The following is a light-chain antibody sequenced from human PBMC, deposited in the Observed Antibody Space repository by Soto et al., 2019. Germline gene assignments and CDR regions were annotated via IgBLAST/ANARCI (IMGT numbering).Light chain of an antibody. CDR3: QQYNHWPPIT. J-gene: IGKJ5*01. CDR2: GAS. CDR1: QSVKTN. Sequence: EIVMTQSPATLSVSPGERATLSCRASQSVKTNLAWYQQKPGQAPRLLIYGASTRATGISARFSGSGSGTEFTLTISGLQSEDFALYFCQQYNHWPPITFGPGRRLEIK. V-gene: IGKV3-15*01.